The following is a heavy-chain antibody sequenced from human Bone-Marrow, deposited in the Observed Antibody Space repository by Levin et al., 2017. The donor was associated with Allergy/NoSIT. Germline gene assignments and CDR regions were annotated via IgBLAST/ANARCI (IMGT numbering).Heavy chain of an antibody. V-gene: IGHV3-9*01. CDR1: GFTFDDYA. CDR2: ITWNSGTI. Sequence: HPGGSLRLSCAASGFTFDDYAMHWVRQAPGKGLEWVSGITWNSGTIGYADSVKGRFTISRDNAKNSLYLQMNSLRAEDTALYYCAKGRPPPYDSSGYRRNHYYYYGMDVWSQGTTVTVSS. D-gene: IGHD3-22*01. CDR3: AKGRPPPYDSSGYRRNHYYYYGMDV. J-gene: IGHJ6*02.